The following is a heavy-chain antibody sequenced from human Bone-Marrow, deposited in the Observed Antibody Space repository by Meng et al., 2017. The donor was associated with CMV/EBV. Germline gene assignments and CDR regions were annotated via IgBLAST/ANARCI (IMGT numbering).Heavy chain of an antibody. CDR2: IYYSGST. Sequence: SETLSLTCTVSGGSISSYYWSWIRQPPGKGLEWIGYIYYSGSTNYNPSLKSRVTISVDTSKNQFSLKLSSVTAADTAVYYCASLSGYATYFYYWGQGKLVTVSS. CDR1: GGSISSYY. D-gene: IGHD5-12*01. V-gene: IGHV4-59*01. J-gene: IGHJ4*02. CDR3: ASLSGYATYFYY.